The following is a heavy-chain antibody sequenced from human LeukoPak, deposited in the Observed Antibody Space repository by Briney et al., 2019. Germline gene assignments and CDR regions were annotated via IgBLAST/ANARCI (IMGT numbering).Heavy chain of an antibody. CDR1: GFTFDDYA. CDR2: ITWNGGVI. CDR3: AKGSQSAGGRFDP. J-gene: IGHJ5*02. Sequence: GGSLRLSCAASGFTFDDYAMHWIRQAPEKALEWVSGITWNGGVIGYADSVKGRFTISRDNAKDSPYLQMDSLTDDDTAFYYCAKGSQSAGGRFDPWGQGTLVIVSS. V-gene: IGHV3-9*01. D-gene: IGHD6-19*01.